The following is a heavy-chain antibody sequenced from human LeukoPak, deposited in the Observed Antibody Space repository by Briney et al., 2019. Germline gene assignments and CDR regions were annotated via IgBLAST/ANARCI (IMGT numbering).Heavy chain of an antibody. D-gene: IGHD3-10*01. J-gene: IGHJ6*03. CDR2: IYHSGST. CDR1: GYSISSGYY. Sequence: SETLSLTCAVSGYSISSGYYWGWIRQPPGKGLEWIGSIYHSGSTNYNPSLKSRVTISVDTSKNQFSLMLSSVTAADTAVYYCARGPHDYGSGSYRYYYYMDVWGKGTTVTVSS. CDR3: ARGPHDYGSGSYRYYYYMDV. V-gene: IGHV4-38-2*01.